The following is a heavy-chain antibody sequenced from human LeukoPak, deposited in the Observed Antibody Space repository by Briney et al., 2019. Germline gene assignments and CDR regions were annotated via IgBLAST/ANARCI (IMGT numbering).Heavy chain of an antibody. V-gene: IGHV3-48*04. CDR2: ISSSSSTI. CDR3: ARDWGRGPTGPAY. CDR1: GFTFSSYS. Sequence: PGGSLRLSCAASGFTFSSYSMNWVRQAPGKGLEWVSYISSSSSTIYYADSVKGRFTISRDNAKNSLYLQMNSLRAEDTAVYYCARDWGRGPTGPAYWGQGTLVTVSS. J-gene: IGHJ4*02. D-gene: IGHD3-16*01.